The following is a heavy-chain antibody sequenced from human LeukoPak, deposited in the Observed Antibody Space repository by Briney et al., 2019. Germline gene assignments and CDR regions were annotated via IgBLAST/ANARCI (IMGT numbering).Heavy chain of an antibody. CDR1: GGSISSYY. CDR3: ARDHIAAAGWETDAFDI. CDR2: IYYSGST. J-gene: IGHJ3*02. Sequence: KSSETLSLTCTVSGGSISSYYWSWIRQPPGKGLEWIGYIYYSGSTNYNPSLKSRVTISVDTSKNQFSLKLSSVTAADTAVYYCARDHIAAAGWETDAFDIWGQGTMVTVSS. D-gene: IGHD6-13*01. V-gene: IGHV4-59*01.